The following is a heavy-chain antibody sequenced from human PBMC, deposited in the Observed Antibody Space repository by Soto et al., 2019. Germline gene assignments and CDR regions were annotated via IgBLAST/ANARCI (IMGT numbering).Heavy chain of an antibody. D-gene: IGHD3-3*01. CDR2: IYPGESDT. Sequence: GESLKISCKGSGYSFTSYWIGWVRQIPWKGLEWMGIIYPGESDTRYSPSFQGQVTISADKSISTAYLQWSSLKASDTAMYYCARVGYDFWSGYYTGPEPATVSFDIWGQETIVSVSS. CDR3: ARVGYDFWSGYYTGPEPATVSFDI. V-gene: IGHV5-51*01. J-gene: IGHJ3*02. CDR1: GYSFTSYW.